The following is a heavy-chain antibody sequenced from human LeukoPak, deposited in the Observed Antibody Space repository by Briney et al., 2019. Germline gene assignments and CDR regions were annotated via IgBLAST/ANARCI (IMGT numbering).Heavy chain of an antibody. CDR1: GFTFDDYG. V-gene: IGHV3-20*04. Sequence: GGSLRLSCAGSGFTFDDYGMSWVRQAPGKGLEWVSGINWNGGSTAYGDSVKGRFIISRDNAKNSLYLQMNRLRAEGTAFYYCARVLPNEAMVYFDYWGQGTLVTVSS. D-gene: IGHD5-18*01. CDR2: INWNGGST. J-gene: IGHJ4*02. CDR3: ARVLPNEAMVYFDY.